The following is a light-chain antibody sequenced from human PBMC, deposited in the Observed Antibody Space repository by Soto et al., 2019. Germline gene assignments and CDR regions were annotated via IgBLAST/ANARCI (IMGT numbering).Light chain of an antibody. CDR2: GAS. V-gene: IGKV3-20*01. J-gene: IGKJ5*01. CDR1: QSVSSTY. Sequence: EIVLTQSPGTLSLSPGERATLSCRASQSVSSTYLAWYQQKPAQAPRLLIYGASSRATRIPDRFSGSGSETEFTLTISRLEPEDFAVYYCQQYGSSGVTFGQGTRLEIK. CDR3: QQYGSSGVT.